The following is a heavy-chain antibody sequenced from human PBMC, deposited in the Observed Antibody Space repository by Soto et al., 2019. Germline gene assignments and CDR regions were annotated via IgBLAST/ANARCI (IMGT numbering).Heavy chain of an antibody. Sequence: QLQLQESGPGLVKPSETLSLTCTVSGGSISSSSYYWGWIRQPPGKGLEWIGSIYYSGSTYYNPSLKSRVTISVDTPKNQFSLKLSSVTAADTAVYYCARKGRAIAAAGLDYWGQGTLVTVSS. D-gene: IGHD6-13*01. CDR1: GGSISSSSYY. CDR2: IYYSGST. V-gene: IGHV4-39*01. J-gene: IGHJ4*02. CDR3: ARKGRAIAAAGLDY.